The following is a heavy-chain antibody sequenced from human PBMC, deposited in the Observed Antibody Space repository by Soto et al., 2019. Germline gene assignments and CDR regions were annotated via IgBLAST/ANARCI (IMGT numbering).Heavy chain of an antibody. CDR1: GDSVSSNSSA. Sequence: SQTPSLTCAISGDSVSSNSSAWNWIRQSPSRGLEWLGRTYYRSKWYNDYAVSVKSRITINPDTSKNQFSLQLNSVTPEDTAVYYCAREGRYCSGGSCYRNYYYSGMDVWGQGTTVTVSS. D-gene: IGHD2-15*01. J-gene: IGHJ6*02. CDR3: AREGRYCSGGSCYRNYYYSGMDV. V-gene: IGHV6-1*01. CDR2: TYYRSKWYN.